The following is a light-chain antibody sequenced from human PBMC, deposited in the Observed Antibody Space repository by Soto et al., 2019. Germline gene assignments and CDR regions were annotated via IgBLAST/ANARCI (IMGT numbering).Light chain of an antibody. V-gene: IGLV2-14*01. CDR3: SSYTSSNTYV. J-gene: IGLJ1*01. CDR2: EVN. Sequence: ALTQPASVSGSPGQSITISCTGTSSDVGDYNYVSWYQQYPGKAPKLMIHEVNHRPSGVSDRFSGSKSGNTASLTISGLQAEDEADYYCSSYTSSNTYVFGTGTKVTVL. CDR1: SSDVGDYNY.